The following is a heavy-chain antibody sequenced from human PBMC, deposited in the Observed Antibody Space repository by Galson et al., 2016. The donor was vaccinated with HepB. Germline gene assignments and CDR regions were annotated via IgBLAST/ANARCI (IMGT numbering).Heavy chain of an antibody. Sequence: CAISGDSVSRNTAAWNWIRQSPSSGLEWLGRTYYRSKWSSDYAVSMKSRITINADTSMNQFSLQLNSVTPEDTAVYYCASGTGAYVQWGQGTLVTVSS. J-gene: IGHJ4*02. D-gene: IGHD5-12*01. CDR3: ASGTGAYVQ. CDR1: GDSVSRNTAA. V-gene: IGHV6-1*01. CDR2: TYYRSKWSS.